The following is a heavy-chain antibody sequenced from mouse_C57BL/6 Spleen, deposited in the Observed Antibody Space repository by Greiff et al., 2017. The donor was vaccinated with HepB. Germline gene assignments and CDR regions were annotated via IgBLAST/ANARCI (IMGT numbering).Heavy chain of an antibody. D-gene: IGHD1-1*01. V-gene: IGHV5-17*01. CDR1: GFTFSDYG. CDR3: ARWGIYYYGSRDWYFDV. J-gene: IGHJ1*03. Sequence: EVKLMESGGGLVKPGGSLKLSCAASGFTFSDYGMHWVRQAPEKGLEWVAYISSGSSTIYYADTVKGRFTISRDNAKNTLFLQMTSLRSEDTAMYYCARWGIYYYGSRDWYFDVWGTGTTVTVSS. CDR2: ISSGSSTI.